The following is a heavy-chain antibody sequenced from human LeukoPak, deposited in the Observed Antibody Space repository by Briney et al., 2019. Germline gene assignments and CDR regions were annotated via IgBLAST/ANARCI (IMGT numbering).Heavy chain of an antibody. CDR3: SRGPVAAYFDS. J-gene: IGHJ4*02. V-gene: IGHV3-15*01. CDR1: GFPFTNAW. CDR2: IKSKTDGGTA. D-gene: IGHD6-19*01. Sequence: GGSLRLSCAASGFPFTNAWMSWIRQAPGKGLEWVGRIKSKTDGGTADYAAPVKGRFTISRDDSENTLYLQMNSLKTEDTAVYYCSRGPVAAYFDSRGQGTLVTVSS.